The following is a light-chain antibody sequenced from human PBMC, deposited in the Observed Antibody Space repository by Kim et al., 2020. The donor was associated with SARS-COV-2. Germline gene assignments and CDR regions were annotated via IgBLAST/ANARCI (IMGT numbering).Light chain of an antibody. CDR3: QQRSTWPQT. J-gene: IGKJ2*01. V-gene: IGKV3-11*01. CDR1: QSISNK. CDR2: DAS. Sequence: IVLTQSPATLSLSPGESATLSCRASQSISNKLIWYQQKRGQAPRPLIYDASKRATGIPGRFSGSGSGTDFSLTISSLEPEDFAVYYCQQRSTWPQTFGQGTKLEI.